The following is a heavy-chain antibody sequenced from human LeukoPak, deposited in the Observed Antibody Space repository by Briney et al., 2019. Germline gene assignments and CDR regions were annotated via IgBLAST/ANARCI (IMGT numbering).Heavy chain of an antibody. V-gene: IGHV3-64*01. CDR3: ARGAPILGATTSWFDP. CDR1: GVTFSSYS. CDR2: ITKDRGTT. J-gene: IGHJ5*02. Sequence: GGSLRLSCVASGVTFSSYSMHWVRQAPGEGLEYVSSITKDRGTTYYARSVKGRFAISRDNSKNTVYLQMGGLTTEDMAVYYCARGAPILGATTSWFDPWGQGTLVTVSS. D-gene: IGHD1-26*01.